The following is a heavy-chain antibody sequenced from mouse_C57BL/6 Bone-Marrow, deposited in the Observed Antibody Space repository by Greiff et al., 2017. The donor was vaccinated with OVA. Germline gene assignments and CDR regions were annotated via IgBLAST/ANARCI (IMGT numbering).Heavy chain of an antibody. J-gene: IGHJ2*01. CDR2: IYPGSGST. D-gene: IGHD1-1*01. CDR3: ASLITTVVATDY. Sequence: QVQLQQSGAELVKPGASVKMSCKASGYTFTSYWITWVKQRPGQGLEWIGDIYPGSGSTNYNEKFKSKATLTVDTSSSTAYMQLSSLTSEDSAVYYCASLITTVVATDYWGQGTTLTVSS. CDR1: GYTFTSYW. V-gene: IGHV1-55*01.